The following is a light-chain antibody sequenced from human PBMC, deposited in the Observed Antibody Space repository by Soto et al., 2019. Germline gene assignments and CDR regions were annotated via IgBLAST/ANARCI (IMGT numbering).Light chain of an antibody. V-gene: IGKV2-30*01. J-gene: IGKJ2*01. CDR3: RLGTHWPCAYT. CDR1: QSLVYSDGSTY. Sequence: DVVLPQSPLSLPVTLGQPASISCRSSQSLVYSDGSTYLSWFQQRPGQSPRRLIYKFSNRDSGVPDRFSGSGAGAEVTLKISRVEAEDAGVYYCRLGTHWPCAYTFGQGTKLEIK. CDR2: KFS.